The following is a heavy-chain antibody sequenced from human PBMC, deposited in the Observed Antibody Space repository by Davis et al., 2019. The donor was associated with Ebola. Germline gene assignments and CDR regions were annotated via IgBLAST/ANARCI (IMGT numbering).Heavy chain of an antibody. CDR2: IYYSGST. J-gene: IGHJ4*02. Sequence: MPSETLSLTCTVSGGSISSYYWSWIRQPPGKGLEWIGYIYYSGSTNYNPSLKSRVTISVDTSKNQSSLKLSSVTAADTAVYYCARLAAADEGLDYWGQGTLVTVSS. V-gene: IGHV4-59*01. CDR1: GGSISSYY. CDR3: ARLAAADEGLDY. D-gene: IGHD6-13*01.